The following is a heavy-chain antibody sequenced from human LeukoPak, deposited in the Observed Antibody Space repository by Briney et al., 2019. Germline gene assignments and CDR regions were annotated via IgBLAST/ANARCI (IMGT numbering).Heavy chain of an antibody. CDR3: AKVPGGYCSSTSCYFDY. J-gene: IGHJ4*02. CDR2: ISYDGSNK. CDR1: GFTFSSYG. Sequence: GGSLRLSCAASGFTFSSYGMPWVRQAPGKGLEWVAVISYDGSNKYYADSVKGRFTISRDNSKNTLYLQMNSLRAEDTAVYYCAKVPGGYCSSTSCYFDYWGQGTLVTVSS. D-gene: IGHD2-2*01. V-gene: IGHV3-30*18.